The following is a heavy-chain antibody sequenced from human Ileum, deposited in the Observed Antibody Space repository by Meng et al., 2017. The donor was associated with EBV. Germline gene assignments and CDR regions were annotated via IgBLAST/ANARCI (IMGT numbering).Heavy chain of an antibody. J-gene: IGHJ4*02. CDR1: GYTFTRNA. V-gene: IGHV7-4-1*02. D-gene: IGHD6-13*01. CDR2: ISTNTGNP. CDR3: ARDSGYTRSWSGDY. Sequence: QVQLVQSWSELKKPGASVKVSCKASGYTFTRNAINWVRQAPGQGLEWMGWISTNTGNPTYAQGFAGRFVFSLDTSVSTAYLQISGLKAEDTAIYYCARDSGYTRSWSGDYWGQGTLVTVSS.